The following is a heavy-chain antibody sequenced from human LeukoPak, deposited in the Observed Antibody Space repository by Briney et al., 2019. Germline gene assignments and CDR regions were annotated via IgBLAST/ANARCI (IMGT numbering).Heavy chain of an antibody. CDR1: GDSISSSNYY. CDR2: IYHSGST. J-gene: IGHJ4*02. CDR3: ARPTGSNNGWYGY. D-gene: IGHD6-19*01. Sequence: SETLSLTCTVSGDSISSSNYYWGWIRQPPGKGLEWIGNIYHSGSTYYNPSLKSRVTISVDTSKNQFSLKLSSVTAADTAVYYCARPTGSNNGWYGYWGQGSLVTVSS. V-gene: IGHV4-39*01.